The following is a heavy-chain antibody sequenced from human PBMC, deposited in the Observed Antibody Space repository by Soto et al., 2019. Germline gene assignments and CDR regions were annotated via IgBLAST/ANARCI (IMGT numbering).Heavy chain of an antibody. Sequence: GGSLRLSGAASGFTFSDYYMSWIRQAPWKGLEWLSYISSSSSYTNYADSVKGRFTISRDNAKNSLFLQMNSLRADDTAVYYCARDISSSSTKYLDSWGQGTLVPFFS. CDR2: ISSSSSYT. CDR1: GFTFSDYY. D-gene: IGHD1-20*01. V-gene: IGHV3-11*06. CDR3: ARDISSSSTKYLDS. J-gene: IGHJ4*02.